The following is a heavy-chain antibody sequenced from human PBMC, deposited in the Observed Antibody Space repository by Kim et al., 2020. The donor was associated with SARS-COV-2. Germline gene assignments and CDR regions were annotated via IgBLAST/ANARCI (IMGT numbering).Heavy chain of an antibody. D-gene: IGHD3-16*01. CDR3: ARLRGNPYYYYGMDV. V-gene: IGHV3-48*03. J-gene: IGHJ6*02. Sequence: SVKGRFTISRDNAKSALCLQMNGLGAEDTAVYYCARLRGNPYYYYGMDVWGQGTTVTVSS.